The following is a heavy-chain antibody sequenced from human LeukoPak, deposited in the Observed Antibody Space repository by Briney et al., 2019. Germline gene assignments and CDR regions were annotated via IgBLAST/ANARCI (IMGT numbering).Heavy chain of an antibody. V-gene: IGHV1-18*01. J-gene: IGHJ4*02. D-gene: IGHD3-3*01. Sequence: ASVKVSCKASGYTFTSYDISWVRQAPGQGLEWMGWISASNGSTTYAQILQGRVTLTTDTSTSTAYMELRSLTSDDTAVYYCARDNLYYGSDYWGQGTLVTVSS. CDR2: ISASNGST. CDR3: ARDNLYYGSDY. CDR1: GYTFTSYD.